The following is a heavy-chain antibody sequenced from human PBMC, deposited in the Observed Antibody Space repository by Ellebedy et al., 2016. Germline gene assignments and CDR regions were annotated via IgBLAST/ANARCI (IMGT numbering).Heavy chain of an antibody. CDR3: ARGATYFYGSGLYFFDS. J-gene: IGHJ4*02. V-gene: IGHV3-30*03. D-gene: IGHD3-10*01. CDR2: ISYNGDKM. Sequence: GESLKISCAASGFNFKNYDMHWVRQAPGKGLDWVALISYNGDKMSYADSVKGRFTISRDNSRNTLYLEMNTLRPEDTAVYFCARGATYFYGSGLYFFDSWGQGTLVTVSS. CDR1: GFNFKNYD.